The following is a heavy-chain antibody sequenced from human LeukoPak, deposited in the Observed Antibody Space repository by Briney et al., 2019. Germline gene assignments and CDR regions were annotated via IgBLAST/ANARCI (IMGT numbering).Heavy chain of an antibody. CDR1: GFTFSSHG. V-gene: IGHV3-33*08. CDR2: IWYDGSYK. D-gene: IGHD2-2*01. Sequence: PGGSLRLSCEASGFTFSSHGMHWVRQAPGKGLEWVAVIWYDGSYKYYADSVKGRFTISRDNSNSTLYLQMNILRAEDSAVYYCARDKSTSCYYFDYWGQGALVTVSS. J-gene: IGHJ4*02. CDR3: ARDKSTSCYYFDY.